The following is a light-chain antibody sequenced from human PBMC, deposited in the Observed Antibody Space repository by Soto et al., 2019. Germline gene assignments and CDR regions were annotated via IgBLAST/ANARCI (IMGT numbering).Light chain of an antibody. Sequence: DIQMTQSPSSLSASVGDRVTITCRASQGISNYLAWYQQKPGKVPKLLIYAASILQSGVPSRFSGSGSVTDVTLTISSLQPEDVATYYCQKYNSAPRTFGQGTKVEIK. CDR3: QKYNSAPRT. CDR1: QGISNY. CDR2: AAS. J-gene: IGKJ1*01. V-gene: IGKV1-27*01.